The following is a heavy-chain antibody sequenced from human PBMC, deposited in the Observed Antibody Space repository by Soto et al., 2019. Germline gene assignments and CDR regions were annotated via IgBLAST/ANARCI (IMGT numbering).Heavy chain of an antibody. D-gene: IGHD3-10*01. J-gene: IGHJ4*02. Sequence: SETLSLTCTVSGGSISSYYWSWIRQPPGKGLEWIGYIYYSGSTNYNPSLKSRVTISVDTSKNQFSLKLSSVTAADTAVYYCARGEVGKYYFDYWGQGTLVTVSS. V-gene: IGHV4-59*08. CDR1: GGSISSYY. CDR2: IYYSGST. CDR3: ARGEVGKYYFDY.